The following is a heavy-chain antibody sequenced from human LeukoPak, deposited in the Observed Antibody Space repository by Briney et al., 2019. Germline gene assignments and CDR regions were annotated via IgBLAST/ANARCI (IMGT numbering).Heavy chain of an antibody. V-gene: IGHV4-39*01. D-gene: IGHD6-19*01. CDR3: ARVRIAVAGTLGP. CDR1: GGSISSSSYY. Sequence: PSETLSLTCTVSGGSISSSSYYWGWIRQPPGKGLEWIGSIYYSGSTCYNPSLKSRVTISVDTSKNQFSLKLSSVTAADTAVYYCARVRIAVAGTLGPWGQGTLVTVSS. CDR2: IYYSGST. J-gene: IGHJ5*02.